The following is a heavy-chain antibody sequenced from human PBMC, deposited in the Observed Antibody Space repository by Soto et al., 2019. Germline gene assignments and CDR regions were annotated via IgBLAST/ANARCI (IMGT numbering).Heavy chain of an antibody. D-gene: IGHD6-19*01. J-gene: IGHJ4*02. Sequence: EVQLLESGGGLVQPGGSLRLSCAASGFTFSSFGMSWVRQAPGKGLEWVSRVTGNGIGTYYADSVKGRFAISRDNSQNTLFLEVNSVRPEDTAVYYCATERPSKWLAHFDFWGQGTQVTVSS. CDR1: GFTFSSFG. CDR3: ATERPSKWLAHFDF. V-gene: IGHV3-23*01. CDR2: VTGNGIGT.